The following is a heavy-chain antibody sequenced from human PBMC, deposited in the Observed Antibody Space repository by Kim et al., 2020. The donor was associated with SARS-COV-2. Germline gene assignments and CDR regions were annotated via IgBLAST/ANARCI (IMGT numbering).Heavy chain of an antibody. CDR1: GFTFSSYW. Sequence: GGSLRLSCAASGFTFSSYWMSWVRQAPGKGLEWVANIKEDGSERYYVCSVEGRFTISRDNAKNSLYLQMNSLRAEDTAVYYCARDARYCTSTSCPTESWFDPWGQGTLVTVSS. V-gene: IGHV3-7*03. CDR3: ARDARYCTSTSCPTESWFDP. D-gene: IGHD2-2*01. J-gene: IGHJ5*02. CDR2: IKEDGSER.